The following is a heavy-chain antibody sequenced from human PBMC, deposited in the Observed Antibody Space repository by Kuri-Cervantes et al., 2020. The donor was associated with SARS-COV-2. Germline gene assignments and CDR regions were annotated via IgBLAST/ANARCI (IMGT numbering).Heavy chain of an antibody. CDR3: ARQMMSSITIFGVVITRNWFDP. Sequence: WGTLRLTCTVSISAIRRSSYYWGWIRQPPGKGLEWIGSIYYSGSTYYNPSLKSRVTISVDTSKNQFSLKLSSVTAADTAVYYCARQMMSSITIFGVVITRNWFDPWGQGTLVTVSS. CDR2: IYYSGST. CDR1: ISAIRRSSYY. D-gene: IGHD3-3*01. V-gene: IGHV4-39*01. J-gene: IGHJ5*02.